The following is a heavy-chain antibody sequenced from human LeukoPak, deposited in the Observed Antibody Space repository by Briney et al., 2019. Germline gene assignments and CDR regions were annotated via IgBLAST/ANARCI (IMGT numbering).Heavy chain of an antibody. CDR3: ARPLYSSSWEEIDY. D-gene: IGHD6-13*01. V-gene: IGHV4-39*01. CDR1: GGSISSSSYY. CDR2: IYYSGST. J-gene: IGHJ4*02. Sequence: NPSETLSLTCTVSGGSISSSSYYWGWIRQPPGKGLKWIGSIYYSGSTYYNPSLKSRVTISVDTSKNQFSLKLSSVTAADTAVYYCARPLYSSSWEEIDYWGQGTLVTVSS.